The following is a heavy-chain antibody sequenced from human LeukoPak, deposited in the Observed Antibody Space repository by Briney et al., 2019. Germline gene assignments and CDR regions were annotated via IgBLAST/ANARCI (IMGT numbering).Heavy chain of an antibody. Sequence: GESVKISCKGSGYSFTSYWIGWVRQMPGKGLEWMGIIYPGDSDTRYSPSFQGQVTISADKSISTAYLQWSSLKASDTAMYYCARLGTDIAVAGTNYYYYMDVWGKGTTVTVSS. J-gene: IGHJ6*03. D-gene: IGHD6-19*01. V-gene: IGHV5-51*01. CDR3: ARLGTDIAVAGTNYYYYMDV. CDR1: GYSFTSYW. CDR2: IYPGDSDT.